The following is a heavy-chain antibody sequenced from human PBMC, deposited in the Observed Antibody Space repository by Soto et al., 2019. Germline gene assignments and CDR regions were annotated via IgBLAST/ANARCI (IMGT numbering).Heavy chain of an antibody. CDR1: GYTFTSYG. D-gene: IGHD6-25*01. J-gene: IGHJ6*02. CDR3: AREQPIQGAAINYGMDV. Sequence: QVQLVQSGAEVKKPGASVKVSCKASGYTFTSYGISWVRQAPGQGLEWMGWISAYNGNTNYAQKLQGRVTMTTDTSTSTAYMELRSLRSDDTAVYYCAREQPIQGAAINYGMDVWGQGTTVTVSS. V-gene: IGHV1-18*01. CDR2: ISAYNGNT.